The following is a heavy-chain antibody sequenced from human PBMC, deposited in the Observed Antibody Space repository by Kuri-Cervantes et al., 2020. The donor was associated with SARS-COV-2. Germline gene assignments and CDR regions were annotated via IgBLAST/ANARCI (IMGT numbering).Heavy chain of an antibody. CDR1: VYTFTGYY. Sequence: ASVKVSCKASVYTFTGYYMHWVRQAPGQGLEWMGWINPNSGGTNYAQRFQGRVTMNRDTSISTAYMELSGLRSDDTAVYYCPRPEGYCSSNSCYTLRRYYYYGMDVWGQGTMVTCYS. D-gene: IGHD2-2*02. CDR2: INPNSGGT. J-gene: IGHJ6*01. V-gene: IGHV1-2*02. CDR3: PRPEGYCSSNSCYTLRRYYYYGMDV.